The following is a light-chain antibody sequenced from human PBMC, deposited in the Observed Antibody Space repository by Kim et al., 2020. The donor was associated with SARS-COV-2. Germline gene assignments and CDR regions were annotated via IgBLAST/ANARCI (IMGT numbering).Light chain of an antibody. J-gene: IGLJ2*01. CDR3: NSFAGSTGLI. CDR2: DVN. CDR1: SADIGGYNA. Sequence: GQSVAISCSGTSADIGGYNAVSWYQQHPGKAPKLIIYDVNKRPSGVPDRFSGSKSGNTASLTVSGLQAGDEADYYCNSFAGSTGLIFGGGTQLTVL. V-gene: IGLV2-8*01.